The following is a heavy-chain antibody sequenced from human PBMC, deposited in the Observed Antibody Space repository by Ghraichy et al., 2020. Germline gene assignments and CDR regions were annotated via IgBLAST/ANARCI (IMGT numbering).Heavy chain of an antibody. D-gene: IGHD1-26*01. CDR1: GFSFNTYW. CDR2: IKPDESER. Sequence: GGSLRLSCAASGFSFNTYWMSWVRQAPGKGLEWVAHIKPDESERNYVDSVKGRFTISRDNAKNSLYLQMNSLRADDTAVYYCARGGGTFDSWGQGTLVTVSS. CDR3: ARGGGTFDS. J-gene: IGHJ4*02. V-gene: IGHV3-7*03.